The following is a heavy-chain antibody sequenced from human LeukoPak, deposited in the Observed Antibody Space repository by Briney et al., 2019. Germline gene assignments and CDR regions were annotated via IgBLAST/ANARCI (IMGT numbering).Heavy chain of an antibody. V-gene: IGHV3-23*01. D-gene: IGHD6-19*01. J-gene: IGHJ4*02. CDR2: ISGSGGST. CDR1: GFTFSSYA. CDR3: AKGRQWSSDWPIDC. Sequence: GGSLRLSCAASGFTFSSYAMSWVRQAPGKGLEWVSDISGSGGSTNYADSVKGRFTISRDNSKNTLYLQMNSLRAEDTAVYYCAKGRQWSSDWPIDCWGQGTLVTVSS.